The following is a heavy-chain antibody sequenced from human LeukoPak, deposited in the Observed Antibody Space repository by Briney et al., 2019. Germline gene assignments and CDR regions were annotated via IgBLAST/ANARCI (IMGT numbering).Heavy chain of an antibody. J-gene: IGHJ4*02. D-gene: IGHD3-16*02. CDR1: GFTFGAYW. CDR2: IKDDGSAQ. V-gene: IGHV3-7*01. CDR3: ARHIVGEQNFDY. Sequence: GGSLRLSCAASGFTFGAYWLSWFRQAPGKGPEWVASIKDDGSAQFYVDSLEGRFTISRDNAKNTLYLQMDTMRVEDTAVYYCARHIVGEQNFDYWSQGTLVTVSS.